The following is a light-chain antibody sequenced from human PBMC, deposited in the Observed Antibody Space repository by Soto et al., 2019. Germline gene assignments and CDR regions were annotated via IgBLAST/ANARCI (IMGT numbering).Light chain of an antibody. Sequence: QSALTRPASVSGSPGQSTTISCTGTSSDVGGYNYVSWYQQHPGKAPKLMIYEVSNRPSGVSNRFSGSKSGNTASLSISGLQAEDEADYYCSSYTSSSTRVFGPGTKVTVL. V-gene: IGLV2-14*01. CDR2: EVS. J-gene: IGLJ1*01. CDR1: SSDVGGYNY. CDR3: SSYTSSSTRV.